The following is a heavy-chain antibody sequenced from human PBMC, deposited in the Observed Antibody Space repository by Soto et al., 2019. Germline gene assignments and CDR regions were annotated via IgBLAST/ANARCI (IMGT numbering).Heavy chain of an antibody. CDR2: ISAYNGNT. J-gene: IGHJ6*03. Sequence: ASVKVSCKASGYTFTSYGISWVRQAPGQGLEWMGWISAYNGNTNYAQKLQGRVTMTTDTSTSTAYMELRSLRSDDTAVYYCAREKAYYVFWSGPPPSSSYYYYMDVWGKGTTVTVSS. CDR1: GYTFTSYG. D-gene: IGHD3-3*01. CDR3: AREKAYYVFWSGPPPSSSYYYYMDV. V-gene: IGHV1-18*01.